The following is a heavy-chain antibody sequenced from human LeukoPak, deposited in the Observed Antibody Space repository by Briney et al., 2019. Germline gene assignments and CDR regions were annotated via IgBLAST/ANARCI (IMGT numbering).Heavy chain of an antibody. J-gene: IGHJ6*03. D-gene: IGHD6-6*01. CDR1: GGTFSNYA. V-gene: IGHV1-69*13. CDR2: IIPIFGTA. Sequence: ASVKVSCKTSGGTFSNYAISWVRQAPGQGLEWMGRIIPIFGTANYAQKFQGRVTITADESTSTAYMELSSLRSEDTAVYYCARLFSERLVRRGYYYYMDVWGKGTTVTVSS. CDR3: ARLFSERLVRRGYYYYMDV.